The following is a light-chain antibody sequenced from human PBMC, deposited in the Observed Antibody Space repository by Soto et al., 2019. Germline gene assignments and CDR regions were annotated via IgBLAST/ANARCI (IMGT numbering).Light chain of an antibody. J-gene: IGKJ1*01. V-gene: IGKV3-20*01. Sequence: EIVLTQSPDTLSLSPGERATLSCRASQDVTSTYLAWYQQKPGQAPRLLIYGASGRARGIAERFSGSGSVTDFTLTISRLEPEDFAVYYCQYYDSSRTFAQGTRVE. CDR1: QDVTSTY. CDR3: QYYDSSRT. CDR2: GAS.